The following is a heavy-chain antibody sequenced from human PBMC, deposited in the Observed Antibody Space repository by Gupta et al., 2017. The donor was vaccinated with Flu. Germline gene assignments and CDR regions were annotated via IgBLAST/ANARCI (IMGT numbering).Heavy chain of an antibody. V-gene: IGHV4-59*01. J-gene: IGHJ2*01. Sequence: PQGQGLEWIGSLFFTGDTYYSPSLRSRLTLSMDTSKNEFSLTLKSVTSADTAVYFCARVLRSDTTSAFWYFDLWGRGTLVTVSS. CDR2: LFFTGDT. D-gene: IGHD3-3*01. CDR3: ARVLRSDTTSAFWYFDL.